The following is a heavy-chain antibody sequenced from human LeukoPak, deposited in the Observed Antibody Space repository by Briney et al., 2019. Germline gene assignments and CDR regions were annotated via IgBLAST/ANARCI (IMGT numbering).Heavy chain of an antibody. D-gene: IGHD2-2*01. Sequence: SVKVSCKASGGTFSSYAISWVRQALGQGLEWMGRIIPILGIANYAQKFQGRVTITADKSTSTAYMELSSLRSEDTAVYYCASSVVVPADSIVVAQHDAFDIWGQGTMVTVSS. CDR1: GGTFSSYA. CDR3: ASSVVVPADSIVVAQHDAFDI. J-gene: IGHJ3*02. CDR2: IIPILGIA. V-gene: IGHV1-69*04.